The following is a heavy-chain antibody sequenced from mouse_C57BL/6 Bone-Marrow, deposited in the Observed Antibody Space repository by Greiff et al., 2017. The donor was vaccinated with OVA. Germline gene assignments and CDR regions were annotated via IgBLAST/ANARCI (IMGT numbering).Heavy chain of an antibody. Sequence: EVQLVESGPGLVKPSQSLSLTCSVTGYSITSGYYWNWIRQFPGNKLEWMGYISYDGSNNYNPSLKNRISITRDTSKNQFFLKLNSVTTEDTATYYCASSSYGYFDVWGTGTTVTVSS. D-gene: IGHD1-1*01. V-gene: IGHV3-6*01. CDR2: ISYDGSN. J-gene: IGHJ1*03. CDR1: GYSITSGYY. CDR3: ASSSYGYFDV.